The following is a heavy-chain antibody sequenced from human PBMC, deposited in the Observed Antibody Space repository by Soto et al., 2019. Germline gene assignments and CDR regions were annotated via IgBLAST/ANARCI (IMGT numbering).Heavy chain of an antibody. CDR2: ISAYNGNT. J-gene: IGHJ6*03. Sequence: GASVKVSCKASGYTFTSYGISWVRLAPGQGLEWMGWISAYNGNTNYAQKLQGRVTMTTDTSTSTAYMELRSLRSDDTAVYYCARDGYCTNGVCYTEAYYMDVWGKGTTVTVSS. CDR1: GYTFTSYG. V-gene: IGHV1-18*01. D-gene: IGHD2-8*01. CDR3: ARDGYCTNGVCYTEAYYMDV.